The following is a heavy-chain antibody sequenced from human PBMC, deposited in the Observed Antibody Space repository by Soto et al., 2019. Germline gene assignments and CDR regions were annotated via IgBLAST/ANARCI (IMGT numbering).Heavy chain of an antibody. V-gene: IGHV1-2*02. Sequence: QVQLVQSGAEVKKPGASVKVSCKASGYTFTGYYLHWVRQAPGQRLEWMGWINPNSGATNYAENLQGRVTLTRDTSISTAYMELTRLTSEDTAVHYCAKSIIRFLEWSSPFDPWGQGTLVTVSS. CDR2: INPNSGAT. CDR3: AKSIIRFLEWSSPFDP. D-gene: IGHD3-3*01. CDR1: GYTFTGYY. J-gene: IGHJ5*02.